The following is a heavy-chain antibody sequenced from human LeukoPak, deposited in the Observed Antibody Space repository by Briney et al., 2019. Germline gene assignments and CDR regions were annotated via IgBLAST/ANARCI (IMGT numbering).Heavy chain of an antibody. CDR2: IKQDGSEK. V-gene: IGHV3-7*01. J-gene: IGHJ4*02. Sequence: GGSLRLSCAASGFTFSRYWMSWVRQAPGKGLEWVANIKQDGSEKNYVESVKGRFTISRDNAKNSLYLQTNSLRAEDTAVYYCARAGQEWFGELGFDQWGQGTLVIVSS. CDR3: ARAGQEWFGELGFDQ. D-gene: IGHD3-10*01. CDR1: GFTFSRYW.